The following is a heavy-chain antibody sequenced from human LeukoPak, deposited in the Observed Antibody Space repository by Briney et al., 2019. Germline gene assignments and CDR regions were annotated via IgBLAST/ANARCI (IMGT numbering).Heavy chain of an antibody. Sequence: GGSLRLSCAASGFTFSTYSMNWVRQAPGKGLEWVSSISSSSSYIWYADSVKGRFTISRDNAKNSLYLQMNSLRAEDTAVYYCARPAIFGVVSGYFDYWGQGTLVTVSS. CDR2: ISSSSSYI. CDR1: GFTFSTYS. V-gene: IGHV3-21*04. J-gene: IGHJ4*02. D-gene: IGHD3-3*01. CDR3: ARPAIFGVVSGYFDY.